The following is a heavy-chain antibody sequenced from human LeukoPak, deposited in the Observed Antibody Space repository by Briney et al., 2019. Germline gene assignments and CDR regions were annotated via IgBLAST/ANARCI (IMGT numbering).Heavy chain of an antibody. J-gene: IGHJ4*02. CDR2: INPSGGST. Sequence: ASVKVSCKASGYTFTSYYMHWVRQAPGQGLEWMGIINPSGGSTSYAQKFQGRVTMTRDTSTSTVYMELSSLRSEDTAVYYCARLFMVRGVTPYYFDYWGQGPLVTVSS. CDR1: GYTFTSYY. CDR3: ARLFMVRGVTPYYFDY. D-gene: IGHD3-10*01. V-gene: IGHV1-46*01.